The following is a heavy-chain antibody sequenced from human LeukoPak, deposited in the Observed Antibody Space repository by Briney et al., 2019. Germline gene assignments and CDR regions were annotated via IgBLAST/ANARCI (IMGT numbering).Heavy chain of an antibody. V-gene: IGHV3-48*01. J-gene: IGHJ4*02. CDR1: GFTFSSYS. D-gene: IGHD4-17*01. Sequence: GGSLRLSCAASGFTFSSYSMNWIRQAPGKGLEWISYISSSSTTISYADSVKGRFTISRDNAKNSLFLQMNSLRAEDTALYYCARDLTTVTTPGFWGQGTLVTVSS. CDR3: ARDLTTVTTPGF. CDR2: ISSSSTTI.